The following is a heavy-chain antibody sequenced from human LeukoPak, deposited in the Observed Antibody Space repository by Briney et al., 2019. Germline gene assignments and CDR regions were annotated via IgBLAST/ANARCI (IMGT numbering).Heavy chain of an antibody. CDR1: GYTFTSYA. V-gene: IGHV1-3*01. CDR2: INAGNGNT. CDR3: ARQGYSYGYVNYFDY. Sequence: ASVKVSCKASGYTFTSYAMHWVRQAPGQRLEWMGWINAGNGNTKYSQKFQGRVTITRDTSASTAYMELSSLRSEDTAVYYCARQGYSYGYVNYFDYWGQGTLVTVSS. J-gene: IGHJ4*02. D-gene: IGHD5-18*01.